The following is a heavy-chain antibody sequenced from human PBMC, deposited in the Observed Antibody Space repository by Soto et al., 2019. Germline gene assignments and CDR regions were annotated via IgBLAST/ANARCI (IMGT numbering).Heavy chain of an antibody. J-gene: IGHJ5*02. CDR3: ATDMLSSDDFVKWFEH. V-gene: IGHV3-30-3*01. CDR1: GFSFSSYA. D-gene: IGHD6-19*01. Sequence: QVRLVESGGGVVQPGRSLRLSCTASGFSFSSYAMYWFRQPPGKGLEWVAVISHDGINKHYADSVKGRVTVSRDNSNHSLHLQLNSLRGEDTAMYYCATDMLSSDDFVKWFEHWGQGTLVTVSS. CDR2: ISHDGINK.